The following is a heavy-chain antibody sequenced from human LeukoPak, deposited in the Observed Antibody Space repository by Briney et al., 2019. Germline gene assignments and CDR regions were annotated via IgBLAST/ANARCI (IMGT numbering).Heavy chain of an antibody. CDR1: GGSISSSSYY. D-gene: IGHD6-19*01. CDR3: ARQGGWYFGWFDP. CDR2: IYYSGST. J-gene: IGHJ5*02. V-gene: IGHV4-39*01. Sequence: SETLSLTCSVSGGSISSSSYYWGWIRQPPGKGLEWIGSIYYSGSTYYNPSLKSRVTISVDTSKNQFSLKLSSVTAADTAVYYCARQGGWYFGWFDPWGQGTLVTVSS.